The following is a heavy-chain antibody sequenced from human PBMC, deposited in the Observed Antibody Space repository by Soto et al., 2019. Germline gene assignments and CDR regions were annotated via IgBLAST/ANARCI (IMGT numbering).Heavy chain of an antibody. Sequence: ASVKVSCKASGYTFTSYAMHWVRQAPGRRLEWMGWINAGNGNTKYSQKFQGRVTITRDTSASTAYMELSSLRSEDTAVYYCASPQIAALRYGMDVWGQGTTVTVSS. CDR1: GYTFTSYA. CDR3: ASPQIAALRYGMDV. J-gene: IGHJ6*02. D-gene: IGHD6-6*01. V-gene: IGHV1-3*01. CDR2: INAGNGNT.